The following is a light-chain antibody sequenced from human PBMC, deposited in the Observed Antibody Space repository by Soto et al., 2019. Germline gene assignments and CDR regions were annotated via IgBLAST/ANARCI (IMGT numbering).Light chain of an antibody. Sequence: QAVLTQPRSVSGSPGQSVTISCTGTSSDVGSYYFVSWYQQHPGKAPKIIIYDVTKRPSGVPDHFSGSKSGNTASLTISWPQAEDEADYYCGSYAGSYTHVFGTGTKLTVL. V-gene: IGLV2-11*01. CDR1: SSDVGSYYF. J-gene: IGLJ1*01. CDR2: DVT. CDR3: GSYAGSYTHV.